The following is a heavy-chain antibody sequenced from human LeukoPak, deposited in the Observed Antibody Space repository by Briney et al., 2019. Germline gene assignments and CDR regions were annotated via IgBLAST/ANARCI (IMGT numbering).Heavy chain of an antibody. CDR3: ARAGRGDAFDI. Sequence: SETLSLTCTVSGGSISSYYWSWIRQPPGKGLEWIGYIYYSGSTNYNPSLKSRVTISVDTSKNQFSLKLSSVTAADTAVYYCARAGRGDAFDIWGQGTMVTVSS. V-gene: IGHV4-59*01. D-gene: IGHD3-10*01. CDR1: GGSISSYY. CDR2: IYYSGST. J-gene: IGHJ3*02.